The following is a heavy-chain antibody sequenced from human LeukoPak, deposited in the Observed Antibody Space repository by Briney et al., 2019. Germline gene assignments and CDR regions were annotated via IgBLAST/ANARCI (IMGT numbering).Heavy chain of an antibody. V-gene: IGHV1-8*01. CDR2: MNTDRGNT. Sequence: ASVKVSCKTSGYIFTSFDINWVRQATGQGLEWMGWMNTDRGNTGFAQKFQGRVTLTRNTSISTAYMELSSLRSDDTAVYYCVRIAYYDTSGDSFDIWGQGTMVTVSS. CDR1: GYIFTSFD. J-gene: IGHJ3*02. D-gene: IGHD3-22*01. CDR3: VRIAYYDTSGDSFDI.